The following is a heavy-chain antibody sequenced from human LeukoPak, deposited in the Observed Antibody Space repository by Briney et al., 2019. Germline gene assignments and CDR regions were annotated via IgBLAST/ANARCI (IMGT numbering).Heavy chain of an antibody. Sequence: SETLSPTSTVDADSISSGDYYWSWIRQPPGKGPERIGYIYYSGSTYYNPSLKRRVTISVDTSKNQFSLKLSSVTAAGTAVYYCATTLPAAEFNWFDHWGQGTLVTASS. CDR2: IYYSGST. CDR3: ATTLPAAEFNWFDH. J-gene: IGHJ5*02. CDR1: ADSISSGDYY. V-gene: IGHV4-30-4*08. D-gene: IGHD2-2*01.